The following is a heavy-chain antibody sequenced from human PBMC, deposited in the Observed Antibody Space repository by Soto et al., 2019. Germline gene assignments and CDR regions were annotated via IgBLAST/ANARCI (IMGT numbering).Heavy chain of an antibody. V-gene: IGHV3-21*01. CDR1: GYTFSSYS. CDR2: ISSSSSYI. D-gene: IGHD1-1*01. J-gene: IGHJ6*02. CDR3: AREMAVEGYYGMDV. Sequence: PGGSLRLSCAASGYTFSSYSMNWVRQAPGKGLEWVSSISSSSSYIYYAHSVKGRFTITRDNAKNSLYLQMNSLRAEDTAVYYCAREMAVEGYYGMDVWGQGTTVTVSS.